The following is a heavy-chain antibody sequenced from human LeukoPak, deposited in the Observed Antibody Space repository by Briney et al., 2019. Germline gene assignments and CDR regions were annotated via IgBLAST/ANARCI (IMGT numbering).Heavy chain of an antibody. CDR2: ISYDGSNK. CDR3: AKSMVRGVIGPQYGLDV. Sequence: GGSLRLSCAVSGFTISSYGMHWVRQAPGKGLEWVAVISYDGSNKYYADSVKGRFTISRDNSKNTLYLQMNSLRAEDTAVYYCAKSMVRGVIGPQYGLDVWGKGTTVTVSS. D-gene: IGHD3-10*01. J-gene: IGHJ6*04. CDR1: GFTISSYG. V-gene: IGHV3-30*18.